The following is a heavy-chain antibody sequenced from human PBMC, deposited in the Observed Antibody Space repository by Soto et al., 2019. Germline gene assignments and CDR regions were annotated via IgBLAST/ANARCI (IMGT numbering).Heavy chain of an antibody. D-gene: IGHD3-16*01. V-gene: IGHV4-31*03. CDR2: IYNSGST. CDR3: ARDPREVGGIIDAFDI. CDR1: GGSISSGGYF. J-gene: IGHJ3*02. Sequence: QVQLQESGPGLVKPSQTLSLTCTVSGGSISSGGYFWSWIRQHPGKGLEWIGYIYNSGSTYYNPSLKSRLSISVDMSKNQFSLKLSSVTAADTAVYYCARDPREVGGIIDAFDIWGQGTMVTVSS.